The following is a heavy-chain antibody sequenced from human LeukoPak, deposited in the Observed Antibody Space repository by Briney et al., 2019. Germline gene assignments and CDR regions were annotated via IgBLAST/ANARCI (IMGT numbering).Heavy chain of an antibody. CDR1: GFTFSSYG. D-gene: IGHD3-10*01. CDR3: AKDVKLVWFGEIDY. V-gene: IGHV3-30*18. Sequence: PGGSLRLSCAASGFTFSSYGMHWVRQAPGKGLEWVAVISYDGSNKYYADSVKGRFTISRDNSKNTLYLQMNSLRAEDTAVYYCAKDVKLVWFGEIDYWGQGTLVTVSS. J-gene: IGHJ4*02. CDR2: ISYDGSNK.